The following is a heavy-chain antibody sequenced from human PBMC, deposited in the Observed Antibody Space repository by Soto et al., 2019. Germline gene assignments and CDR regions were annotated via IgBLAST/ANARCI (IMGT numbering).Heavy chain of an antibody. CDR1: GGTFSSYA. D-gene: IGHD5-12*01. CDR2: IIPIFGTA. Sequence: QVQLVQSGAEVKKPGSSVKVSCKASGGTFSSYAISWVRQAPGQGLEWMGGIIPIFGTANYAQKFQGRVTITADEYRNTAYMELSSLRSEDTAVYYCARVYSGYDLLTLDYWGQGTLVTVSS. CDR3: ARVYSGYDLLTLDY. J-gene: IGHJ4*02. V-gene: IGHV1-69*12.